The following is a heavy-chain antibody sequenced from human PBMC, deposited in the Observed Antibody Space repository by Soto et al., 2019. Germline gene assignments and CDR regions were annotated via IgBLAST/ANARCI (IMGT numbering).Heavy chain of an antibody. CDR2: LYWDNDR. D-gene: IGHD3-10*01. J-gene: IGHJ4*02. CDR1: GFSLTTDGVG. Sequence: QITLKESGPTLVKPTQTLTLPCTCSGFSLTTDGVGVGWFRQAPGEALEWLTILYWDNDRRYSPSLKNRLTVTRDNSTNQVVLILTNLNPADTATYYGAHRGYRSGSSYGLPFDHWGQGTPVTVSS. V-gene: IGHV2-5*02. CDR3: AHRGYRSGSSYGLPFDH.